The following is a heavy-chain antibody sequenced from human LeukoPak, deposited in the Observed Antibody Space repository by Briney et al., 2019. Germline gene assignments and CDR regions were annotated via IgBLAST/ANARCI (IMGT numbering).Heavy chain of an antibody. CDR3: ARGLGSHSDIVATIY. CDR2: IIPNFGTA. Sequence: GASVKVSCEASGGTFSSYTISWVRQAPGQGLEWMGGIIPNFGTANYAQKFQGRVTITTDESTSTAYMELSSLRSEDTAVYYCARGLGSHSDIVATIYWGQGTLVTVSS. D-gene: IGHD5-12*01. CDR1: GGTFSSYT. V-gene: IGHV1-69*05. J-gene: IGHJ4*02.